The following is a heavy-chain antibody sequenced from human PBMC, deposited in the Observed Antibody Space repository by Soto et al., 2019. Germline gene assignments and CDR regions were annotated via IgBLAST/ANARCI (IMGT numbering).Heavy chain of an antibody. CDR1: DGSFNSFSGHY. Sequence: SETLSLTCAVYDGSFNSFSGHYWSWIRQPPGKGLGWIGYIYYSGSTNYNPSLKRRVTISVDTSKNQFSLKLSSVTAADTAVYYCARRVTYCGGDCYWFDYWGQGTLVTVSS. CDR2: IYYSGST. V-gene: IGHV4-59*11. D-gene: IGHD2-21*02. J-gene: IGHJ4*02. CDR3: ARRVTYCGGDCYWFDY.